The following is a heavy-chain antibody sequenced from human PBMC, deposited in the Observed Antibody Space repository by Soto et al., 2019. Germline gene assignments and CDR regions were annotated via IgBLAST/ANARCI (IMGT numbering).Heavy chain of an antibody. CDR2: ISSDGSGK. V-gene: IGHV3-30*18. D-gene: IGHD3-22*01. CDR3: ANDPFDSTGFYYSFDV. J-gene: IGHJ4*02. Sequence: GGSLRLSCAASGFTFSSYGMHWVRQAPGKGLEWVAVISSDGSGKYYADSVKGRFTISRDDSRNTLYLQMNSLRAEDTAVFYCANDPFDSTGFYYSFDVWGQGTLVTVSS. CDR1: GFTFSSYG.